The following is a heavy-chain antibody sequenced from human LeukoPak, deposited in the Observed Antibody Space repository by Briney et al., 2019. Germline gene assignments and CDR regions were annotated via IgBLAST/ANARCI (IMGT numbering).Heavy chain of an antibody. Sequence: SETLSLTCTVSGGSISSYYWSWIRQPAGKGLEWIGRMYSSGNTNYNPSLKSRVTMSVDTSKNQFSLKLSSVTAADTAVYYCAREYSSDRYFDYWAREPWSPSPQ. D-gene: IGHD6-19*01. CDR1: GGSISSYY. CDR3: AREYSSDRYFDY. CDR2: MYSSGNT. V-gene: IGHV4-4*07. J-gene: IGHJ4*02.